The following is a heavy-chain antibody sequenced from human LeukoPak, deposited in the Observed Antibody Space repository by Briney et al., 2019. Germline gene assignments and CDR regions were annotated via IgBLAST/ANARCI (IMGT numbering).Heavy chain of an antibody. CDR1: GFTFSSYS. V-gene: IGHV3-21*01. D-gene: IGHD3-10*02. J-gene: IGHJ6*04. CDR3: AKLGITMIGGV. CDR2: ISSSSNYI. Sequence: PGGSLRLSCAASGFTFSSYSMNWVRQAPGKGLEWVSSISSSSNYIYYADSVKGRFTISRDNAKNSLYLQMNSLRAEDTAVYYCAKLGITMIGGVWGKGTTVTISS.